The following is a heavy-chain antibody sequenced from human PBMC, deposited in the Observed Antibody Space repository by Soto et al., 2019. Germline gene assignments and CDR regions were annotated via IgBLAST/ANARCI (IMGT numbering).Heavy chain of an antibody. Sequence: QVQLQESGPGLVKPSGTLSLTCAVSGASIISSNWWSWVRQPPGKGLEWIGEIFHSGTTNYSPSLKSRVTITLDNSRTQFSLNLFSVTAADTAVYYCARLGPGATTLTTGAAFDFWGQGTMVTVSS. V-gene: IGHV4-4*02. CDR2: IFHSGTT. CDR3: ARLGPGATTLTTGAAFDF. D-gene: IGHD7-27*01. CDR1: GASIISSNW. J-gene: IGHJ3*01.